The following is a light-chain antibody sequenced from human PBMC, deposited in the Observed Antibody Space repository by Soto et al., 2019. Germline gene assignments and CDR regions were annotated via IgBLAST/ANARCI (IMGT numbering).Light chain of an antibody. CDR1: QSISNR. CDR3: QQYNSYPWT. V-gene: IGKV1-5*01. Sequence: EDGGTITCRASQSISNRVAWDQQKPGKAPKYLIYDASTLESGVPSRFSGSGSGTEFTLTISSLQPDDFATYYCQQYNSYPWTFGQGTKVDIK. CDR2: DAS. J-gene: IGKJ1*01.